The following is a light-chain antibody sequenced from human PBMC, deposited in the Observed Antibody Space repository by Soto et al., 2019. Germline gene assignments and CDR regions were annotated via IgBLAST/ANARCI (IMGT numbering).Light chain of an antibody. Sequence: EIAMTQSPDTLSVSPGDRATLSFRASQGVRSDLAWYQQKAGQSPRLLIYGASTGAAETPARFSGSGSETEFTLTISSLQSEDFAVYYCQQYSKWPLTFGGGRRLEFK. V-gene: IGKV3-15*01. CDR1: QGVRSD. CDR2: GAS. J-gene: IGKJ5*01. CDR3: QQYSKWPLT.